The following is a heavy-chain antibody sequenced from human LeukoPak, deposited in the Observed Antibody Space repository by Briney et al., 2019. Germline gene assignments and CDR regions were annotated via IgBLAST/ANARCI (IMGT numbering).Heavy chain of an antibody. V-gene: IGHV1-18*04. D-gene: IGHD3-10*01. CDR2: ISADNGNT. CDR3: ARDHYYYGSGTTGYGMDV. J-gene: IGHJ6*04. CDR1: GYTFISYG. Sequence: ASVKVSCKASGYTFISYGISWVRQAPGQGLEWMGWISADNGNTNFAQNLQGRVTMTTDTSTSTAYMELRSLKSDDTAVYYCARDHYYYGSGTTGYGMDVWGKGTTVTVPS.